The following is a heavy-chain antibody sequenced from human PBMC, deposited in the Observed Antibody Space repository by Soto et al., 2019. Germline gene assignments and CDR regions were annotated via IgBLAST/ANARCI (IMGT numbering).Heavy chain of an antibody. CDR1: GGSFSGYY. J-gene: IGHJ6*02. CDR2: INHSGST. V-gene: IGHV4-34*01. Sequence: SETLSLTCAVYGGSFSGYYWSWIRQHPGKGLEWIGEINHSGSTNYNPSLKSRVTISVDTSKNQFSLKLSSVTAADTAVYYCARAEYYDFWSGYYRPYHYGMDVWCQGTTVTVSS. CDR3: ARAEYYDFWSGYYRPYHYGMDV. D-gene: IGHD3-3*01.